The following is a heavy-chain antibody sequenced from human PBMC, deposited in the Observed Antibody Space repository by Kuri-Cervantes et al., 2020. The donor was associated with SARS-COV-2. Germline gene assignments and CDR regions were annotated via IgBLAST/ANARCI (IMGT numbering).Heavy chain of an antibody. CDR2: INHSGST. D-gene: IGHD1-26*01. CDR3: ARDRYSGSPYRRPYGMDV. CDR1: GGSFSGYY. V-gene: IGHV4-34*01. Sequence: GSLRLSCAVYGGSFSGYYWSWIRQPPGKGLEWIGEINHSGSTNYNPSLKSRVTISVDTSKNQFSLKLSSVTAADTAVYYCARDRYSGSPYRRPYGMDVWGQGTTVTVSS. J-gene: IGHJ6*02.